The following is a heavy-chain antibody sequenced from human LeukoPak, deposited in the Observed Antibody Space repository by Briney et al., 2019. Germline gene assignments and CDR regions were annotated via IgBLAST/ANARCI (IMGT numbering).Heavy chain of an antibody. V-gene: IGHV3-15*01. Sequence: GGSLRLSCAASGFTFSSYSMNWVRQAPGKGLEWVGRIKSKTDGGTTDYAAPVKGRFTISRDDSKNTLYLQMNSLETEDTAVYYCTTVGCGGTSCYNDYWGQGTLVTVSS. D-gene: IGHD2-15*01. J-gene: IGHJ4*02. CDR2: IKSKTDGGTT. CDR3: TTVGCGGTSCYNDY. CDR1: GFTFSSYS.